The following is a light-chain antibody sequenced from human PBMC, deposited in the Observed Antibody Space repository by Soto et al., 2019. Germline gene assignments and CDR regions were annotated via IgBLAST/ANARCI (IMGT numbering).Light chain of an antibody. CDR1: QSVSDK. V-gene: IGKV3-15*01. CDR2: RAS. Sequence: EIVLTQSPATLSLSPGERATLSCRASQSVSDKLAWYQQKPGQAPRLLIYRASARATGIPARFSGSGSGTEFTLTISGLQSEDFAVYYCQQRSNWPLTFGGGTKVDI. CDR3: QQRSNWPLT. J-gene: IGKJ4*01.